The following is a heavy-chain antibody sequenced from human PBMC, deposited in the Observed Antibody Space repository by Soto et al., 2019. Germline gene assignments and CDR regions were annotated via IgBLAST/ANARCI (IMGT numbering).Heavy chain of an antibody. V-gene: IGHV1-18*01. CDR3: ARDRPGISVIRAAKTYNYFDP. Sequence: ASVKVSCKASGYNFLTYGISWLRQAPGRGLEWMGWISTDNTHRNYAQNFQERVTMTTDTSTNTAYMELRCLRSDDTAIYYCARDRPGISVIRAAKTYNYFDPWGQGTLVTVSS. D-gene: IGHD1-20*01. J-gene: IGHJ5*02. CDR2: ISTDNTHR. CDR1: GYNFLTYG.